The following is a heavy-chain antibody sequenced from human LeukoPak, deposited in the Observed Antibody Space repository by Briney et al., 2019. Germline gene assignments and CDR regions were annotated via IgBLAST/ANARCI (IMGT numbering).Heavy chain of an antibody. CDR3: ARDKFLQGGHYYKYGMGV. J-gene: IGHJ6*02. CDR1: DYTFSTYG. CDR2: ISGYDGDT. D-gene: IGHD3-10*01. Sequence: GASVKVSCKASDYTFSTYGISWVRQAPGQGLEWMGWISGYDGDTNYAQKFQGRVTMTTDTSTGTAYMELWSLTSDDTAVYYCARDKFLQGGHYYKYGMGVWGQGTTVTVSS. V-gene: IGHV1-18*01.